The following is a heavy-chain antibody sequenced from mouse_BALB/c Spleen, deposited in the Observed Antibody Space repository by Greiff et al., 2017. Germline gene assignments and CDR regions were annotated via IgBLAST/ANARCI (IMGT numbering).Heavy chain of an antibody. V-gene: IGHV1-14*01. J-gene: IGHJ1*01. CDR2: INPYNDGT. D-gene: IGHD2-12*01. Sequence: VHVKQSGPELVKPGASVKMSCKASGYTFTSYVMHWVKQKPGQGLEWIGYINPYNDGTKYNEKFKGKATLTSDKSSSTAYMELSSLTSEDSAVYYCATTGVHYWYFDVWGAGTTVTVSS. CDR3: ATTGVHYWYFDV. CDR1: GYTFTSYV.